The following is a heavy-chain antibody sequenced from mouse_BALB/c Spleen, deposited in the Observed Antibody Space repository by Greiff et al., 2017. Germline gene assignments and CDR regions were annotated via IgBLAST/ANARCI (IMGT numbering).Heavy chain of an antibody. CDR3: AREGLGAY. CDR1: GYTFTDYW. J-gene: IGHJ3*01. D-gene: IGHD3-3*01. CDR2: IDTSDSYT. V-gene: IGHV1-69*01. Sequence: QVQLQQSGAELVMPGASVKMSCKASGYTFTDYWMHWVKQRPGQGLEWIGAIDTSDSYTSYNQKFKGKATLTVDESSSTAYMQLSSLTSEDSAVYYCAREGLGAYWGQGTLVTVSA.